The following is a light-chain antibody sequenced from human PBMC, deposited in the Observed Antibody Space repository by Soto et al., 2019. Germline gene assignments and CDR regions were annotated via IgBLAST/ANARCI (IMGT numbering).Light chain of an antibody. J-gene: IGKJ1*01. CDR3: QHYNSYSEA. CDR1: QTISSW. CDR2: RAS. V-gene: IGKV1-5*03. Sequence: DIPITQSPSTLSGYVGDRVTITCRASQTISSWWAWYQQKPGKAPKLLIYRASTLKSGVPTRFSGSGSGTEFTLTISSQQPDDFATYYYQHYNSYSEAFGQGTKV.